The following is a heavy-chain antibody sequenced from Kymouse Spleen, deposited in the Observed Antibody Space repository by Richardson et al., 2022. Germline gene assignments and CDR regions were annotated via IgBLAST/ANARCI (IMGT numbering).Heavy chain of an antibody. CDR3: AKGIAANWFDP. J-gene: IGHJ5*02. V-gene: IGHV3-30*18. Sequence: QVQLVESGGGVVQPGRSLRLSCAASGFTFSSYGMHWVRQAPGKGLEWVAVISYDGSNKYYADSVKGRFTISRDNSKNTLYLQMNSLRAEDTAVYYCAKGIAANWFDPWGQGTLVTVSS. D-gene: IGHD6-6*01. CDR2: ISYDGSNK. CDR1: GFTFSSYG.